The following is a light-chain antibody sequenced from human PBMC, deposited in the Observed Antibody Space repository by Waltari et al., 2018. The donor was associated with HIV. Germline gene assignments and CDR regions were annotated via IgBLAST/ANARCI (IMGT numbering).Light chain of an antibody. CDR1: HSNIGDNT. CDR3: ALWDDSLTIWV. J-gene: IGLJ3*02. V-gene: IGLV1-44*01. Sequence: QSVLTQPPSASGTPGQKVTISCSGRHSNIGDNTVNWYQHLAGTAPKLLIYSDNQRPSGVPDRFSASKSDNSASLAISGLQSEDEADYYCALWDDSLTIWVFGGGTKLTVL. CDR2: SDN.